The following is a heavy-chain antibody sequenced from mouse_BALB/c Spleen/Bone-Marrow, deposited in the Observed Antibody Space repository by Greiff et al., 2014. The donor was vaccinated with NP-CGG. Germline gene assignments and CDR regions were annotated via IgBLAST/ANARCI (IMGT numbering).Heavy chain of an antibody. CDR1: GFSLTSYG. D-gene: IGHD2-1*01. V-gene: IGHV2-2*02. CDR2: IWSGGST. Sequence: VQRVESGPGLVRPSQSLSITCTVSGFSLTSYGVHWVRQSPGKGLEWLGVIWSGGSTDYNAALISRLSISKDNSKSQVFFKMNSLQANDTAIYYCARNLRGNYGFDYWGQGTTLTVSS. CDR3: ARNLRGNYGFDY. J-gene: IGHJ2*01.